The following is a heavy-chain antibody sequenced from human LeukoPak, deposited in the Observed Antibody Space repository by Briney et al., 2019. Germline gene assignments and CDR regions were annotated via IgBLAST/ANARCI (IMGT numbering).Heavy chain of an antibody. CDR3: ARVLEAASFDY. Sequence: GGSLRLSCAASGFTFSSYDMHWVRQATGKGLEWVSAIGTAGDTYYPGSVKGRFTMSRDNAKNSLYLQMNSLRADDTAVYYCARVLEAASFDYWGQGSPVTVSS. V-gene: IGHV3-13*01. J-gene: IGHJ4*02. CDR1: GFTFSSYD. CDR2: IGTAGDT. D-gene: IGHD6-13*01.